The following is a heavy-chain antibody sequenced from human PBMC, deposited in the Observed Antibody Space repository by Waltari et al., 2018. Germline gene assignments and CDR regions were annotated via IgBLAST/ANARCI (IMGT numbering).Heavy chain of an antibody. CDR2: ISYDETNK. D-gene: IGHD3-10*01. CDR1: GFTLSDYG. Sequence: QVQLVGSGGGVVQPGRSLRLSCAASGFTLSDYGMHWVRQCAGKGLEWVALISYDETNKYYADSGKGRFTISRDKSKNTLYLEMNSVRAEDTAIYYCAILDYFGSGTFDNVGYWGQGTRVTVSS. V-gene: IGHV3-30*03. CDR3: AILDYFGSGTFDNVGY. J-gene: IGHJ4*02.